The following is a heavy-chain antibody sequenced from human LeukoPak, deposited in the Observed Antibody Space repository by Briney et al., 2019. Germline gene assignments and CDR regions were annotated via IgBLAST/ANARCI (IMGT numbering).Heavy chain of an antibody. CDR2: ISGGGSTT. Sequence: QPGESLRLSCAASGFTFSSSAISWVRQAPGKGLEWVSAISGGGSTTYYADSVKGRFTISRDNSKNTLYLQMNSLRAEDTAVYYCAKDPDGYNYFDYWGQGTLVTVSS. CDR3: AKDPDGYNYFDY. J-gene: IGHJ4*02. CDR1: GFTFSSSA. D-gene: IGHD5-24*01. V-gene: IGHV3-23*01.